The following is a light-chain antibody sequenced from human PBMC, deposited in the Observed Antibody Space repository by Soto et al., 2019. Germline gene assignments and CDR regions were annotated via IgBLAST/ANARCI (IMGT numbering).Light chain of an antibody. CDR2: AAS. Sequence: ILLTQSPSSLSASVGDRVTITCLASQGIDTSLAWYQQRPGKAPKLLIYAASNFQSGVPSRFSGSGSGTHFTLTSSSLKPEDFATYYCQQLHGYPITFGQGTRLENK. J-gene: IGKJ5*01. V-gene: IGKV1-9*01. CDR3: QQLHGYPIT. CDR1: QGIDTS.